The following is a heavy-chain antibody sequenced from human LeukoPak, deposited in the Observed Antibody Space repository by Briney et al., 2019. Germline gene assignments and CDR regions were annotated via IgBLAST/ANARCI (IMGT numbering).Heavy chain of an antibody. D-gene: IGHD6-13*01. CDR1: GYSISSGYY. CDR3: ARRVSWYKWYFDL. CDR2: IYHSGST. J-gene: IGHJ2*01. V-gene: IGHV4-38-2*02. Sequence: PSETLSLTCTVSGYSISSGYYWGWIRQPPGKGLEWIGSIYHSGSTYYNPSLKSRVTISVDTSKNQFSLKLSSVTAADTAVYYCARRVSWYKWYFDLWGRGTLVTVSS.